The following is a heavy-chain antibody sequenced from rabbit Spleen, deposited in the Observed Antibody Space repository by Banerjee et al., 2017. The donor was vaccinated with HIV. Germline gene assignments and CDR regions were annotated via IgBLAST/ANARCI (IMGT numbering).Heavy chain of an antibody. CDR3: SREGSRWGDSINL. V-gene: IGHV1S40*01. CDR1: GFSFTTKYY. D-gene: IGHD2-1*01. CDR2: LVGISGDI. Sequence: QSLEESGGDLVQPGASLTLACTASGFSFTTKYYMCWVRQAPGKGLEWIACLVGISGDIIYPSWVNGRFTISKTSSTTVTLQMTSLTDADTATYFCSREGSRWGDSINLWGPGTLVTVS. J-gene: IGHJ4*01.